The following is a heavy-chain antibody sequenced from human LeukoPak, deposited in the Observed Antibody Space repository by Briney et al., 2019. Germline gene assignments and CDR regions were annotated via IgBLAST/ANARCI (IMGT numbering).Heavy chain of an antibody. V-gene: IGHV1-18*01. CDR2: ISAYNDKS. D-gene: IGHD1-26*01. J-gene: IGHJ3*01. CDR3: ARGHSGSSRAFDV. CDR1: GYTFTSNG. Sequence: ASVKVSCKASGYTFTSNGITWVRQAPGQGLEWMAWISAYNDKSNYAQKFQGRITMTTDTSTSTAYMELRSLRSDDTAVYYCARGHSGSSRAFDVWGQGTMVTVSS.